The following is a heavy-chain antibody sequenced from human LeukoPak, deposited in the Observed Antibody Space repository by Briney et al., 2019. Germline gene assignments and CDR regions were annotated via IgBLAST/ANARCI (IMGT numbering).Heavy chain of an antibody. CDR3: ARDRRPYYYGSGSYYNRLDAFDI. Sequence: SQTLSLTCTVSGGSITSNTYYWSWIRQPAGKGLEWIGRIYTSGGTNYNPSLKSRVTISVDTSKNQFSLKLSSVTAADTAVYYCARDRRPYYYGSGSYYNRLDAFDIWGQGTMVTVSS. J-gene: IGHJ3*02. D-gene: IGHD3-10*01. CDR2: IYTSGGT. V-gene: IGHV4-61*02. CDR1: GGSITSNTYY.